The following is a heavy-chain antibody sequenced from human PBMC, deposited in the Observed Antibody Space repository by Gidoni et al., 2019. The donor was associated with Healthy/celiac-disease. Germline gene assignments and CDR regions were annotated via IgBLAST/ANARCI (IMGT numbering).Heavy chain of an antibody. CDR1: GFTFSSYA. D-gene: IGHD6-19*01. CDR3: ARRVSSGWYPRPFDY. J-gene: IGHJ4*02. V-gene: IGHV3-23*01. Sequence: EVQLLESGGGLVQPGGSLRLSCAASGFTFSSYAMSGVRQAPGKGLEWVSAISGSGGSTYYADSVKGRFTISRDNSKNTLYLQMNSLRAEDTAVYYCARRVSSGWYPRPFDYWGQGTLVTVSS. CDR2: ISGSGGST.